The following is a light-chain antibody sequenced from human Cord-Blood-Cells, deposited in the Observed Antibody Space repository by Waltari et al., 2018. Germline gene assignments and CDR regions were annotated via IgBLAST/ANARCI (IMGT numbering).Light chain of an antibody. CDR3: QAWDSSVV. CDR2: QDS. V-gene: IGLV3-1*01. Sequence: SYELTQPPSVSVSPGQTASIPCSGDKLGDQYACWYQQKPGQSPVLVIYQDSKRPSGIPGRFSGSNSGNTATLTISGTQAMDEADYYCQAWDSSVVFGGGTKLTVL. CDR1: KLGDQY. J-gene: IGLJ2*01.